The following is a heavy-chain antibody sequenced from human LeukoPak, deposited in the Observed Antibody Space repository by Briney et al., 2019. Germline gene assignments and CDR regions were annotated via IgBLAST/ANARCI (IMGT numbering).Heavy chain of an antibody. V-gene: IGHV3-30-3*01. J-gene: IGHJ4*02. CDR1: GFTFSSYA. Sequence: GGSLRLSCAASGFTFSSYAMHWVRQAPGKGLEWVAVISYDGSNKYYADSVKGRFTISRDNSKNTLYLQMNSLRAEDTAVYYCARNGLNRYSGYERQFEYWGQGTLVTVSS. D-gene: IGHD5-12*01. CDR2: ISYDGSNK. CDR3: ARNGLNRYSGYERQFEY.